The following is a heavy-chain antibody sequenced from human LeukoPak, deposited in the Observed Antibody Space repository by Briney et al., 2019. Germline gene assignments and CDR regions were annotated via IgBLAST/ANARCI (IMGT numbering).Heavy chain of an antibody. J-gene: IGHJ4*02. CDR1: GGSISSYY. V-gene: IGHV4-34*01. CDR2: INHSGST. CDR3: AREGVAARPGVFDY. Sequence: SETLSLTCTVSGGSISSYYWSWIRQPPGKGLGWIGEINHSGSTNYNPSLKSRVTISVDTSKNQFSLKLSSVTAADTAVYYCAREGVAARPGVFDYWGQGTLVTVSS. D-gene: IGHD6-6*01.